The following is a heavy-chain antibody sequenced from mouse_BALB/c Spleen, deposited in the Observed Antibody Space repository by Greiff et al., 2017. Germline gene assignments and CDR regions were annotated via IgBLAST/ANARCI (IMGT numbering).Heavy chain of an antibody. CDR2: IDPFNGGT. Sequence: EVQLLQSGPGLMKPGASLKLSCTASGYSFTSYYMPWVKQSHGKSLEWIGYIDPFNGGTSYNQKFKGKATLTVDKSSSTSYLHLSRLTSEDSAVYCGASSRPMDYWGQGTSVTVSS. CDR3: ASSRPMDY. D-gene: IGHD6-1*01. V-gene: IGHV1S135*01. CDR1: GYSFTSYY. J-gene: IGHJ4*01.